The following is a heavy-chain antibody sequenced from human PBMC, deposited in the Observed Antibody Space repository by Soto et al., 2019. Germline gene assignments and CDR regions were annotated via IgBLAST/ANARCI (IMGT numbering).Heavy chain of an antibody. V-gene: IGHV3-23*01. CDR1: GFTFSSYA. CDR2: ISGSGGST. J-gene: IGHJ4*02. D-gene: IGHD4-17*01. Sequence: AGGSLRLSCAASGFTFSSYAMSWVRQAPGKGLERVSAISGSGGSTYYADSVKGRFTISRDNSKNTLYLQMNSLRAEDTAVYYCAKLVTNRFSRFDYWGQGTLVTVSS. CDR3: AKLVTNRFSRFDY.